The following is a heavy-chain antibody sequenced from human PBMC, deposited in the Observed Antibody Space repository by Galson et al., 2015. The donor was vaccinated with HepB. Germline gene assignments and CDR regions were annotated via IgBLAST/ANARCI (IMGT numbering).Heavy chain of an antibody. D-gene: IGHD4-23*01. Sequence: SVKVSCKASGGTFSSYAISWVRQAPGQGLEWMGRIIPILGIANYAQKFQGRVTITADKSTSTAYMELSSLRSEDTAVYYCARDSDYVGVGGEAIDYWGQGTLVTVSS. CDR3: ARDSDYVGVGGEAIDY. CDR2: IIPILGIA. J-gene: IGHJ4*02. V-gene: IGHV1-69*04. CDR1: GGTFSSYA.